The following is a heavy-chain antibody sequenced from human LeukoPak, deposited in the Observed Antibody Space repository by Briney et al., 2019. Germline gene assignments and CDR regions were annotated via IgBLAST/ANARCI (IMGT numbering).Heavy chain of an antibody. CDR2: IYYSGST. V-gene: IGHV4-39*07. Sequence: SETLSLTCTVSGGSISSSSYYWGWIRQPPGKGLEWIGSIYYSGSTYYNPSLKSRVTISVDTSKNQFSLKLSSVTAADTAVYYCACIAVADTEYFQHWGQGTLVTVSS. CDR3: ACIAVADTEYFQH. J-gene: IGHJ1*01. CDR1: GGSISSSSYY. D-gene: IGHD6-19*01.